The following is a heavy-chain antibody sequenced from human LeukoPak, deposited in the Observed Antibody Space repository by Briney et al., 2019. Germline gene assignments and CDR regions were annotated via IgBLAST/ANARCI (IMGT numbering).Heavy chain of an antibody. CDR3: ARKDTAMGPFDY. V-gene: IGHV1-69*05. D-gene: IGHD5-18*01. J-gene: IGHJ4*02. CDR1: GGTFSSYA. Sequence: KVSCKAPGGTFSSYAISWVRQAPGQGLEWMGGIIPIFGTANYAQKFQGRVTITTDESTSTAYMELSSLRSEDTAVYYCARKDTAMGPFDYWGQGTLVTVSS. CDR2: IIPIFGTA.